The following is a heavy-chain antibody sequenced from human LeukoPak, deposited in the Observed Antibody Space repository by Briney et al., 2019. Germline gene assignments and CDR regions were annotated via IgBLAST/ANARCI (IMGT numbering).Heavy chain of an antibody. Sequence: GASVKVSCKASGYTFTDYSIHWVRQAPGQGLEWMGWINPNSGGTNYAQKFQGRVTMTRDTSISTAYMELSRLRSDDTAVYYCARLAWEDPSLYSSPFYYFDYWGQGTLVTVSS. J-gene: IGHJ4*02. V-gene: IGHV1-2*02. CDR3: ARLAWEDPSLYSSPFYYFDY. CDR2: INPNSGGT. CDR1: GYTFTDYS. D-gene: IGHD6-13*01.